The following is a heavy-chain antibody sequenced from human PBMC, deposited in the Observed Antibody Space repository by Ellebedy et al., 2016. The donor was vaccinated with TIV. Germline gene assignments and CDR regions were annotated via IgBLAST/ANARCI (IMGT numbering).Heavy chain of an antibody. Sequence: AALVKVSCKASGYTFTSYGISWVRQATGQGLEWVGWMNPNSGNTGSAQKFQGRVTMTRDSSISTAYMELSSLRSEDTAVYYCGRGRGYASTGRVYYFDYWGQGSLVTVSS. CDR3: GRGRGYASTGRVYYFDY. J-gene: IGHJ4*02. V-gene: IGHV1-8*02. CDR2: MNPNSGNT. CDR1: GYTFTSYG. D-gene: IGHD2-15*01.